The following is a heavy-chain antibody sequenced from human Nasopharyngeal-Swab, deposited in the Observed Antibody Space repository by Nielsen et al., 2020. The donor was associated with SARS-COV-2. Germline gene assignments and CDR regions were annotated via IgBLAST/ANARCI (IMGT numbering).Heavy chain of an antibody. CDR2: IYSGGGT. Sequence: GGFLRLSCTASGFTVSSGYMNWVRQAPGKGLEWVSVIYSGGGTYYADSVKGRFTISRDNSKNTVYLQMRRLRVDDTAVYYCARDHPPIETVGTNYFDYWGQGTLVTVSS. D-gene: IGHD6-13*01. CDR3: ARDHPPIETVGTNYFDY. CDR1: GFTVSSGY. J-gene: IGHJ4*02. V-gene: IGHV3-66*01.